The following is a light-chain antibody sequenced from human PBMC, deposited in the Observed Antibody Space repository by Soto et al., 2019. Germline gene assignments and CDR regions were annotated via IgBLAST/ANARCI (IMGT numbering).Light chain of an antibody. Sequence: DIQMTQSPSTLSASVGDRVTITCRASQSISSWLAWYQQKPGKAPKLLIYDASSLESGLPSRFSGSGAGTELPLIISSLQPDDLSTYYCQQYDSYLYTFGQGTKRAIK. CDR2: DAS. CDR3: QQYDSYLYT. CDR1: QSISSW. J-gene: IGKJ2*01. V-gene: IGKV1-5*01.